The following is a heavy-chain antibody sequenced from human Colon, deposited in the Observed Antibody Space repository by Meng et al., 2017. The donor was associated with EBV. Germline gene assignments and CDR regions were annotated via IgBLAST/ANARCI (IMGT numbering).Heavy chain of an antibody. Sequence: EVQLVGAGGGLGKPGESLRLSCAASGFTFTNSHMTWVRQAPGKGLEWVGRIKRASDGGTTDYAAPVKGRFTISRDDSKSTVYLQMNSLKSEDTGVYYCTDVGGDMIWGQGTLVTVSS. D-gene: IGHD3-10*01. J-gene: IGHJ4*02. CDR1: GFTFTNSH. CDR3: TDVGGDMI. V-gene: IGHV3-15*01. CDR2: IKRASDGGTT.